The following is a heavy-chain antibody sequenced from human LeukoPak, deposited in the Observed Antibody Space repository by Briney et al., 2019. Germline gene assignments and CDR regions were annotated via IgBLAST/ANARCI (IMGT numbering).Heavy chain of an antibody. CDR1: GYTFISYG. V-gene: IGHV1-18*01. CDR3: ARVAGYYYDSSGYYNWFDP. Sequence: GASVKVSCKASGYTFISYGISWVRQAPGQGLQWMGWISAYNGNTNYAQKLQGRVTMTTDTSTSTAYMELRSLRSDDTAVYYCARVAGYYYDSSGYYNWFDPWGQGTLVTVSS. CDR2: ISAYNGNT. D-gene: IGHD3-22*01. J-gene: IGHJ5*02.